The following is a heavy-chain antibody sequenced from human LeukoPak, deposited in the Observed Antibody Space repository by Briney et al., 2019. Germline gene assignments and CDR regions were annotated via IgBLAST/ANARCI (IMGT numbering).Heavy chain of an antibody. D-gene: IGHD1-14*01. J-gene: IGHJ1*01. Sequence: GASVKVFCKASGYTFTSYDINWVRQATGQGPEWMGWMNPNSGNTGYAQKFQGRVTMTRNTSISTAYMELSNVRSEDTAMYYCAINLPANRRFQHWGQGTLVTVSS. CDR2: MNPNSGNT. CDR3: AINLPANRRFQH. V-gene: IGHV1-8*01. CDR1: GYTFTSYD.